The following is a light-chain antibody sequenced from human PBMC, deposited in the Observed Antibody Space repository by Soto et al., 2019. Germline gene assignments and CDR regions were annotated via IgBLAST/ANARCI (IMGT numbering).Light chain of an antibody. CDR1: QSVSNNY. CDR2: GAS. V-gene: IGKV3-20*01. Sequence: EFVLTQSPSTLSLSPGERATLSCRASQSVSNNYLAWYQQKPGQAPRLLIYGASNRATGIPDRFSGSGSGTDFTLTSSILAPEDFAVYYCHQYGSSGTFGQGTKVDIK. J-gene: IGKJ1*01. CDR3: HQYGSSGT.